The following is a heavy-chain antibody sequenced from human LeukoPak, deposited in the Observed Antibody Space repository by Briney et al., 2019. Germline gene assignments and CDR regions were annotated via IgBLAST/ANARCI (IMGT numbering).Heavy chain of an antibody. D-gene: IGHD6-13*01. Sequence: SETPSLTCTVSGGFIRSSYWNWIRQPPGTGPEWIGYIYRSVNRYYSESTKYNPSLKSRVSISIDTSRNQFFLRLNSVTAADTAVYYCARAQQISHNFDFWGQEPWSPSPQ. J-gene: IGHJ4*01. CDR2: IYRSVNRYYSEST. CDR1: GGFIRSSY. CDR3: ARAQQISHNFDF. V-gene: IGHV4-59*01.